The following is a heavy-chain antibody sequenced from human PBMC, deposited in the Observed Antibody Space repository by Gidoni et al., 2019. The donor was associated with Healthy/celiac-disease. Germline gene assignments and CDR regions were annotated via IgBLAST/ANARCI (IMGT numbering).Heavy chain of an antibody. CDR3: ARDLNGQQPAH. J-gene: IGHJ4*02. D-gene: IGHD6-13*01. Sequence: SSYAMHWVRQAPGQGLEWVAVISYDGSNKYYADSVKGRFTISRDNSKNTLYLQMNSLRAEDTAVYYCARDLNGQQPAHWGQGTLVTVSS. CDR2: ISYDGSNK. CDR1: SSYA. V-gene: IGHV3-30-3*01.